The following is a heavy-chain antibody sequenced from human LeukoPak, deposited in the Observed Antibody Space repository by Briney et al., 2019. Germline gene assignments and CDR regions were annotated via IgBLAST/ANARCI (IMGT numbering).Heavy chain of an antibody. CDR2: MNPNSGNT. CDR3: ARGPFRYGSGSNYYMDV. Sequence: ASVKVSCKASGYTFTSYDINWVRQATGQGLEWMGWMNPNSGNTGYAQKFQGRVTITRNTSISTAYMELSSLRSEDTAVYYCARGPFRYGSGSNYYMDVWGKGTTVTVSS. CDR1: GYTFTSYD. J-gene: IGHJ6*03. V-gene: IGHV1-8*03. D-gene: IGHD3-10*01.